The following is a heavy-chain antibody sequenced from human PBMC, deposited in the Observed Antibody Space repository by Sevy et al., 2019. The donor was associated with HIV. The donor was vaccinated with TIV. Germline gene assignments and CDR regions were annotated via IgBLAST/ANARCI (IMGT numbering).Heavy chain of an antibody. D-gene: IGHD2-2*01. V-gene: IGHV3-23*01. CDR2: ISASGGST. CDR3: AKAGAGVVVPAAILPYGVYGMDV. J-gene: IGHJ6*02. CDR1: GFTFSSYA. Sequence: GGSLRLSCAASGFTFSSYAMSWVRQAPGKGLEWVAAISASGGSTYYADSVKGRFTISRDNSKNTLYLQMNSLRAEDTAEYYCAKAGAGVVVPAAILPYGVYGMDVWGQGTTVTVSS.